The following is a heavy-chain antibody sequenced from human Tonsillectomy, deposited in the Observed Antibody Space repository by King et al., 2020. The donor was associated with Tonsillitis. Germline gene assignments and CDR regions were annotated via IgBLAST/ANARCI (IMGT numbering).Heavy chain of an antibody. CDR2: ISGDGTKT. J-gene: IGHJ4*02. CDR1: GFTYDDYG. CDR3: AKDVRYDSTGPLDY. D-gene: IGHD3-22*01. V-gene: IGHV3-43*02. Sequence: VQLVESGGGVVQPGGSLRLSCAASGFTYDDYGLHWVRHAPGKGLEWVSLISGDGTKTYYADSVKGRFTISRDNSKESLFLQMNSLRTEDTALYFCAKDVRYDSTGPLDYWGQGILVTVSS.